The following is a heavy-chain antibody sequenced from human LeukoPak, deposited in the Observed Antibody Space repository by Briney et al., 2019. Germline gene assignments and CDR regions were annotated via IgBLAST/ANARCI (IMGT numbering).Heavy chain of an antibody. J-gene: IGHJ1*01. CDR2: IYYSGST. Sequence: SETLSLTCTVSGGSISSSSYYWGWIRQPPGKGLEWIGSIYYSGSTYYNPSLKSRVTMSADTSKNQFSLKLSSVTAADTAVYYCANIPQSSGWYEYFQHWGQGTLVTVSS. CDR1: GGSISSSSYY. D-gene: IGHD6-19*01. V-gene: IGHV4-39*01. CDR3: ANIPQSSGWYEYFQH.